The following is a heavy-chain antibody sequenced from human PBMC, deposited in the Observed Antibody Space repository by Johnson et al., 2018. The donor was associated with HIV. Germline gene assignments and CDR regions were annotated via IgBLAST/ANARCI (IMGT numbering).Heavy chain of an antibody. J-gene: IGHJ3*02. CDR2: ISYDGSNK. CDR3: AVGAADAFDI. D-gene: IGHD1-26*01. V-gene: IGHV3-30*03. CDR1: GFTFSSYW. Sequence: QLVESGGGVVQPGRSLRLSCAASGFTFSSYWMHWVRQAPGKGLDWVAVISYDGSNKYYADSVKGRFTISRDNSENTMYLQMNSLRAEDTAVYYCAVGAADAFDIWGQGTMVTVSS.